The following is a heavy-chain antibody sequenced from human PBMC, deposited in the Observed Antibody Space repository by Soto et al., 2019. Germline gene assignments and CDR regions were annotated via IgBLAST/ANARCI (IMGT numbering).Heavy chain of an antibody. J-gene: IGHJ4*02. D-gene: IGHD2-21*01. CDR1: GFTVSNSY. CDR3: ARGFQSSFGY. Sequence: GGSLRLSCAASGFTVSNSYMSWVRQAPGKGLEWVSVIYSGGSTYYADSVKGRFTISRDSSKNTLYLQMKSLRAEDTAVYYCARGFQSSFGYWGQGTLVTVSS. CDR2: IYSGGST. V-gene: IGHV3-53*01.